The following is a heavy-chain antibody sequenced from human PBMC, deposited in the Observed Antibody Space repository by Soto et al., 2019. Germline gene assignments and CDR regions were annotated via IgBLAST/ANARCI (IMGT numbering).Heavy chain of an antibody. CDR2: IWYDGSKK. V-gene: IGHV3-33*01. Sequence: QVQLVESGGGVVQPGRSLRLSCAASGFTFSSYAMHWVRQAPGKGLEWVAVIWYDGSKKYYADSVKGRFTISIDNSKNTLYLQMNILRAEDTALYYCASLRSQYYGMDVWGQGTTVTVSS. CDR3: ASLRSQYYGMDV. J-gene: IGHJ6*02. CDR1: GFTFSSYA.